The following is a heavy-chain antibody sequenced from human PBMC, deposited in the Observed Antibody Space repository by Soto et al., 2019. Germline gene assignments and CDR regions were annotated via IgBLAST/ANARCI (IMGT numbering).Heavy chain of an antibody. D-gene: IGHD3-3*01. CDR1: GFTFSSFG. V-gene: IGHV3-33*01. CDR2: IWYDGSKK. Sequence: QVQVVESGGGVVQPGRSLRLSCAASGFTFSSFGMHWVRQAPGKGLEWVAVIWYDGSKKSYGDSVKGRFTISRDNSRNTVYLQINSLRADETAVYYCARDASYYSLGSGYYPSRNGMDVWGQAPRVTVSS. CDR3: ARDASYYSLGSGYYPSRNGMDV. J-gene: IGHJ6*02.